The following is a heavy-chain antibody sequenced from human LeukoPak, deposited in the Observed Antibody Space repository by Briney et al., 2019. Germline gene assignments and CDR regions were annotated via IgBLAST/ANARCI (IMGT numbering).Heavy chain of an antibody. J-gene: IGHJ4*02. Sequence: ASVKVSCKASGYTFTGYYMHWVRQAPGQGLEWMGWINPNSGGTNYAQKFQGRVTMTRDTSISTAYMELSRLRSDDTAVYYCASLQLERPHTSTGEPTDYWGQGTLVTVSS. CDR1: GYTFTGYY. V-gene: IGHV1-2*02. D-gene: IGHD1-1*01. CDR2: INPNSGGT. CDR3: ASLQLERPHTSTGEPTDY.